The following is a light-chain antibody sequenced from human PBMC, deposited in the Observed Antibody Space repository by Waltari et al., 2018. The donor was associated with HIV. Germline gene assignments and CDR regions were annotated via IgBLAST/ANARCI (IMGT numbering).Light chain of an antibody. CDR3: YSYSDTSSSYV. CDR2: EVT. J-gene: IGLJ1*01. CDR1: STDVGYFNL. V-gene: IGLV2-23*02. Sequence: QSALTQPASVSGSPGQSITIPCTGTSTDVGYFNLVSLYQQYPGKAPKLLIYEVTKRPSGASNRFSASKSGNTASLTISGLRAEDEADYYCYSYSDTSSSYVYETGTKVTVL.